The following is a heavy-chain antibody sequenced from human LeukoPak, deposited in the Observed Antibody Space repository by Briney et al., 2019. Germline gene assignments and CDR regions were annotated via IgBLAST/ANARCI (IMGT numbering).Heavy chain of an antibody. V-gene: IGHV1-2*02. D-gene: IGHD1-14*01. CDR1: GYTFTGYY. CDR3: ASRGSNRHDFDY. Sequence: ASVKVSCKASGYTFTGYYLHWVRQAPGQGLDWMGWINPNGGGTNLAQKFQGRVTMTRDTSITTAYMELSGLKSDDTGVYYCASRGSNRHDFDYWGQGTLVTVSS. CDR2: INPNGGGT. J-gene: IGHJ4*02.